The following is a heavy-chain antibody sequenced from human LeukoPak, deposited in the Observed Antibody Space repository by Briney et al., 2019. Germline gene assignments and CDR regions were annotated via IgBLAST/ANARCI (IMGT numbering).Heavy chain of an antibody. J-gene: IGHJ4*02. CDR1: GFTFGSYI. V-gene: IGHV3-48*01. Sequence: QPGGSLRLSCAASGFTFGSYILTCSRQAPGKGLEWVSYTDSRNTIYYTDSVKGRFTISRDNAKNSLYLQMNSVRVEDTALCYCVRGFYTYGPYYFDYWAQGTLVTVFS. CDR3: VRGFYTYGPYYFDY. D-gene: IGHD5-18*01. CDR2: TDSRNTI.